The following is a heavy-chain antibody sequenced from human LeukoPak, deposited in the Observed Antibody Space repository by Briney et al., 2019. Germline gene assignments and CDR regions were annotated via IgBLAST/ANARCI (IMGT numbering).Heavy chain of an antibody. CDR3: AAQLRLFSLGY. CDR2: IYTSGST. Sequence: SETLSLTCTVSGGSISSYYWSWIRQPAGKGLEWIGRIYTSGSTNYNPSLKSRVTMSVDTSKNQFSLKLSSVTTADTAVYYCAAQLRLFSLGYWGQGTLVTVSS. V-gene: IGHV4-4*07. J-gene: IGHJ4*02. D-gene: IGHD2-2*01. CDR1: GGSISSYY.